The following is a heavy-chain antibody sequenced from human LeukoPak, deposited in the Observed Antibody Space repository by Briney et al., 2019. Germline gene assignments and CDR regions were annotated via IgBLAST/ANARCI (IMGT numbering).Heavy chain of an antibody. J-gene: IGHJ6*03. Sequence: PGGSLRLSCAASGFTFSSHGMNWVRQAPGKGLEWVSGISPSGDILYYADSVKGRFTISRDNSKNTLYLQMNSLRAEDTAVYYCARETYCGGDCRTGDMDVWGKGTTVTISS. D-gene: IGHD2-21*02. CDR2: ISPSGDIL. CDR3: ARETYCGGDCRTGDMDV. CDR1: GFTFSSHG. V-gene: IGHV3-23*01.